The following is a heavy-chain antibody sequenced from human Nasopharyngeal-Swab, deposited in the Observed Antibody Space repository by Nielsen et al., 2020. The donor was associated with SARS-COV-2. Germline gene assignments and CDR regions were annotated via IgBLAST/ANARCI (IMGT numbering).Heavy chain of an antibody. CDR1: GFTVSRYG. V-gene: IGHV3-33*01. CDR2: IRPGGDSR. D-gene: IGHD1-1*01. CDR3: ARDGPNWNLDY. Sequence: GGSLRLSCAASGFTVSRYGFHWVRQAPGKGLEWVAVIRPGGDSRIYGGSMKGRFAVSRDNSKNTLYLQIDDLRSEDTAVYYCARDGPNWNLDYWGQGTLVTVSS. J-gene: IGHJ4*02.